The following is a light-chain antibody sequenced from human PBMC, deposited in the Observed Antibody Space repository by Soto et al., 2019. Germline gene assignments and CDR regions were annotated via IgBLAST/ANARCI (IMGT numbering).Light chain of an antibody. Sequence: QSVLTQPPSVSGAPGQMGTLSCTGCSSNIGRGYDVHWYQQFPGSARRLLLSGDSNRPSGVHDRFSGSRSGTSASLAITGLQAEDEADYYCQTFDSSLTISWVFGGGTKLTVL. CDR2: GDS. CDR1: SSNIGRGYD. CDR3: QTFDSSLTISWV. J-gene: IGLJ3*02. V-gene: IGLV1-40*01.